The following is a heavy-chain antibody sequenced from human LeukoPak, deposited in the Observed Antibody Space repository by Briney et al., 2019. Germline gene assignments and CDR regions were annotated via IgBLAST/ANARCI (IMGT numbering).Heavy chain of an antibody. D-gene: IGHD3-10*01. CDR1: GHTFTGYY. CDR2: ISAYNGNT. J-gene: IGHJ4*02. V-gene: IGHV1-18*04. Sequence: EASVKVSCKASGHTFTGYYMHWVRQAPGQGLEWMGWISAYNGNTNYAQKLQGRVTMTTDTSTSTAYMELRSLRSDDTAVYYCARGRLLWFVWGQGTLVTVSS. CDR3: ARGRLLWFV.